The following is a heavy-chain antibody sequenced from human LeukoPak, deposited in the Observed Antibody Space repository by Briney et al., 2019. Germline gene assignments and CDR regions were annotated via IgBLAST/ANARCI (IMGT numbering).Heavy chain of an antibody. J-gene: IGHJ5*02. CDR3: ARSGGPGTYHQLRYNWFDP. Sequence: GGSLRLSCAASGFTLSDCHMNWVRQAPGKGLEWLSSITTISHYIYYAGAVRGRFTISRDNAKNSLYLQMNSLRGVDTAVYYCARSGGPGTYHQLRYNWFDPWGQGTLVTVSS. CDR2: ITTISHYI. D-gene: IGHD3-10*01. V-gene: IGHV3-21*01. CDR1: GFTLSDCH.